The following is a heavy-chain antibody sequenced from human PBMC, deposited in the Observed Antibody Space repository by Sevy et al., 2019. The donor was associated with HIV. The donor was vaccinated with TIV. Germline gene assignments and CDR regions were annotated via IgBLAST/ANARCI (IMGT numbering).Heavy chain of an antibody. Sequence: GGSLRLSCAASGFTFSNAWMSWVRQAPGKGLEWVGRIKRKTDGGTTDYAAPVKGRFTISRDDSKNTLYLQMNSLKTEDTAVYYCTTDYPNYWGQGTLVTVSS. V-gene: IGHV3-15*01. CDR3: TTDYPNY. CDR1: GFTFSNAW. CDR2: IKRKTDGGTT. J-gene: IGHJ4*02.